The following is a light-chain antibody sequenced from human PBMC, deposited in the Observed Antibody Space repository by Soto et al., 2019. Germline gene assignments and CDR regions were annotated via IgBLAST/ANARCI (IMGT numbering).Light chain of an antibody. Sequence: QSVLTQPPSASGTPGQRVTISCSGSSSNIGSNNVNWYQQLPGTAPKLLIYSNNQRPSGVPDRFSCCKSGTSASLAISGLLSDEEAAYYCSAWDDSLNGHVVFGGGTKVTVL. V-gene: IGLV1-44*01. J-gene: IGLJ2*01. CDR3: SAWDDSLNGHVV. CDR1: SSNIGSNN. CDR2: SNN.